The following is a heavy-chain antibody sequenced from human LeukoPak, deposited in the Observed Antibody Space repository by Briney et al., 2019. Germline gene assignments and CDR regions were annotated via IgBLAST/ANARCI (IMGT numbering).Heavy chain of an antibody. J-gene: IGHJ4*02. CDR3: AKVRDRLSSFYPAA. Sequence: ASVKVSCKASGGTFSSYAISWVRQAPGQGLEWMGWVNPHSGGGNLAQKFQGRVTMTRDTSSTTAYLELSGLTSDDTAMYYCAKVRDRLSSFYPAAWGQGTLVTVSS. V-gene: IGHV1-2*02. CDR1: GGTFSSYA. CDR2: VNPHSGGG. D-gene: IGHD6-13*01.